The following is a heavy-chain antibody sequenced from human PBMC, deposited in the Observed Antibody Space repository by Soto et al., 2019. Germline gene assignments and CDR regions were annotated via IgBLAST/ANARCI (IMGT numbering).Heavy chain of an antibody. CDR2: ISYSGST. CDR1: GGSISNNH. J-gene: IGHJ3*01. Sequence: QVHLQESSPGLVKPSETLSLTCTVSGGSISNNHWSWIRQPPGKAVEWIGYISYSGSTNYNPSLKSRITISVDTSKNQFSLKLRSVTAADTAVYYCARVYDFWSGYSYGAFDLWGQGTMVTVSS. CDR3: ARVYDFWSGYSYGAFDL. D-gene: IGHD3-3*01. V-gene: IGHV4-59*01.